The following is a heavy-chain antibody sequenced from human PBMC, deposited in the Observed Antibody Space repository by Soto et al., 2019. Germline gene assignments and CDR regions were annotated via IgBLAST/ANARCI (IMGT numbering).Heavy chain of an antibody. CDR3: ASYRSSWYDSVYYGMDV. Sequence: GASVKVSCKASGGTFSSYAISWVRQAPGQGLEWMGGIIPIFGTANYAQKFQGRVTITADESTSTAYMELSSLRSEDTAVYYCASYRSSWYDSVYYGMDVWGQGTTVTVSS. CDR2: IIPIFGTA. J-gene: IGHJ6*02. CDR1: GGTFSSYA. D-gene: IGHD6-13*01. V-gene: IGHV1-69*13.